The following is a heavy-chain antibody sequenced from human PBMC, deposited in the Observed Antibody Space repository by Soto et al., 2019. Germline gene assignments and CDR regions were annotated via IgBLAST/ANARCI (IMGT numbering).Heavy chain of an antibody. V-gene: IGHV3-23*01. CDR2: ISGSGGST. J-gene: IGHJ5*02. CDR1: GFTFSSYA. Sequence: PGGSLRLSCAASGFTFSSYAMSWARQAPGKGLEWVSAISGSGGSTYYADSVKGRFTISRDNSKNTLYLQMNSLRAEDTAVYYCAKSMGATTLRNWFDPWGQGTLVTVSS. D-gene: IGHD1-26*01. CDR3: AKSMGATTLRNWFDP.